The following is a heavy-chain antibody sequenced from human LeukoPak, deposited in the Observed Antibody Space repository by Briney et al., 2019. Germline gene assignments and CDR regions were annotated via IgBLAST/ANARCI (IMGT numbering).Heavy chain of an antibody. CDR2: IYHSGST. V-gene: IGHV4-59*05. CDR1: GDSISSYY. CDR3: ARSVSGYEFHY. D-gene: IGHD5-12*01. Sequence: SETLSLTCTVSGDSISSYYWSWIRQPPGKGLEWIGSIYHSGSTYYNPSLKSRVTTSVDTSKNQFSLKLSSVTAADTAVYYCARSVSGYEFHYWGQGTLVTVSS. J-gene: IGHJ4*02.